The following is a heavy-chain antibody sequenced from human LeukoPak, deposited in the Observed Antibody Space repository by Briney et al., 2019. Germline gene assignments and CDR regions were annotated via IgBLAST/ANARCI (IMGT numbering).Heavy chain of an antibody. CDR2: MYNSGST. V-gene: IGHV4-59*13. Sequence: SETLSLTCTVSGDSITSYYWNWIRQPPGKGLEWIGYMYNSGSTNCNPSLKSRVTILVDTSKNQFSLKLTTVTAADTAVYYCARDKARGMGLDVWGKGTTVTVSS. D-gene: IGHD6-13*01. J-gene: IGHJ6*04. CDR1: GDSITSYY. CDR3: ARDKARGMGLDV.